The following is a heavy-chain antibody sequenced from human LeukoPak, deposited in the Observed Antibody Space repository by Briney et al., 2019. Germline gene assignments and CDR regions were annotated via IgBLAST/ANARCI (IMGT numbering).Heavy chain of an antibody. V-gene: IGHV3-23*01. CDR1: GFTFSSYA. CDR3: AKFGSGWYYGASDI. D-gene: IGHD6-19*01. Sequence: GESLRHSCAASGFTFSSYAMSWVRQAPGKGLEWVSGISSSGGSTYYADSVKGRFTISRDNSKNTLFLQMNSLRAEDTAVYYCAKFGSGWYYGASDIWGQGTVVTISS. J-gene: IGHJ3*02. CDR2: ISSSGGST.